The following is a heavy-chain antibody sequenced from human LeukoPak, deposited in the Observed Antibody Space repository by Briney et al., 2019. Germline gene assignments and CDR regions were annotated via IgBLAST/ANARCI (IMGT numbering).Heavy chain of an antibody. CDR2: ISSSSNYI. D-gene: IGHD6-19*01. CDR1: GFTFSTYS. Sequence: GGSLRLSCAASGFTFSTYSMNWVRQVPGKGLEWVSSISSSSNYIYYADSVKGRFTISRDNTKNSLYLQMNSLRAEDTAVYYCGRGGAVAGNNYFDFWGQGTLVTVSS. J-gene: IGHJ4*02. V-gene: IGHV3-21*01. CDR3: GRGGAVAGNNYFDF.